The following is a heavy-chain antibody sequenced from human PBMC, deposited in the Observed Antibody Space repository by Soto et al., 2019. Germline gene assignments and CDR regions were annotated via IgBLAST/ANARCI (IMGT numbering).Heavy chain of an antibody. D-gene: IGHD1-26*01. V-gene: IGHV4-39*01. CDR3: ARRRGSYLDY. CDR1: GGSISSSSYY. CDR2: IYYSGST. J-gene: IGHJ4*02. Sequence: SETLSLTCTVSGGSISSSSYYWGWIRQPPGKGLEWIGSIYYSGSTYYNPSLKSRVTISVDTSKNRFSLKRSSVTAADPAGYYCARRRGSYLDYWGQGTLVTVSS.